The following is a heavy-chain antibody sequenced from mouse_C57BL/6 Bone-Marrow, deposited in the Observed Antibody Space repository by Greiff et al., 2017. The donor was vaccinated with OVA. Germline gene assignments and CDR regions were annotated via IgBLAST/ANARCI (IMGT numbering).Heavy chain of an antibody. V-gene: IGHV1-81*01. CDR3: ANRLLLFDY. Sequence: VKLQESGAELARPGASVKLSCKASGYTFTSYGISWVKQITGQGLEWIGEIYPRSGNTYYNEKFKGKATLTADKSSSTAYMELRSLTSEDSAVYFCANRLLLFDYWGQGTTLTVSS. CDR1: GYTFTSYG. CDR2: IYPRSGNT. D-gene: IGHD1-1*01. J-gene: IGHJ2*01.